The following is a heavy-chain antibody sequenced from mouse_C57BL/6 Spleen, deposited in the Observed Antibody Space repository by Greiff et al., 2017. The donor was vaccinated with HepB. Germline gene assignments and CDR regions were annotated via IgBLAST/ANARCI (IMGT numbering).Heavy chain of an antibody. V-gene: IGHV5-4*01. CDR3: ARDSYGFAY. Sequence: EVQGVESGGGLVKPGGSLKLSCAASGFTFSSYAMSWVRQTPEKRLEWVATISDGGSYTYYPDNVKGRFTISRDNAKNNLYLQMSHLKSEDTAMYYCARDSYGFAYWGQGTLVTVSA. D-gene: IGHD1-1*01. CDR1: GFTFSSYA. J-gene: IGHJ3*01. CDR2: ISDGGSYT.